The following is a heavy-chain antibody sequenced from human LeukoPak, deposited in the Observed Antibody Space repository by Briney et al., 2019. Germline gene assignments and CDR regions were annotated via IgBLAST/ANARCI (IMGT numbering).Heavy chain of an antibody. J-gene: IGHJ5*02. CDR3: ARDADYGDYGWFDP. Sequence: SVKVSCKASGGTLSSYAISWVRQAPGQGLEWMGRIIPIFGTANYAQKFQGRVTITTDESTSTAYMELSSLRSEDTAVYYCARDADYGDYGWFDPWGQGTLVTVSS. D-gene: IGHD4-17*01. V-gene: IGHV1-69*05. CDR1: GGTLSSYA. CDR2: IIPIFGTA.